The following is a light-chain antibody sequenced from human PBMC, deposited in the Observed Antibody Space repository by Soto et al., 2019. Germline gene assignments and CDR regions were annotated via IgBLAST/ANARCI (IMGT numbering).Light chain of an antibody. J-gene: IGKJ5*01. CDR2: AAS. CDR1: QNINSY. CDR3: HQSYDIPT. V-gene: IGKV1-39*01. Sequence: DIQMTQSPSSLSASVRERVTMTCRARQNINSYLNWYQQKPGKAPKLLIYAASSLQSGVPSRFSGSGSGTDFTLTVSSLQPEDFATYYCHQSYDIPTFGQGTRLEI.